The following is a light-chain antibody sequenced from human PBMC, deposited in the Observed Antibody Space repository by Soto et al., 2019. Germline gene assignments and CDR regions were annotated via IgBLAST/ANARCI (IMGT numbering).Light chain of an antibody. J-gene: IGKJ1*01. CDR2: GAS. Sequence: EIVMTQSPATLSVSPGERVTLSCRASQSVSSNLAWYQQKPGQAPRLLIYGASTRATGIPARFSGSGSGTEFTLTIRSLQSEDFAVYYCQQYNNWPPWTFGQGTKVEIK. V-gene: IGKV3-15*01. CDR1: QSVSSN. CDR3: QQYNNWPPWT.